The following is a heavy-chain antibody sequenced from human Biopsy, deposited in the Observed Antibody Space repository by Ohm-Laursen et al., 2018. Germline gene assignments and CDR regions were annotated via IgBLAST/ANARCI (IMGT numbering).Heavy chain of an antibody. Sequence: ASVRVSCNASAYSFGDHRIHWVRQAPGQGLEWMGWIDPKSGGANYAQKFQGRVTMTRDTSISTTYMELRRLTSDDTAVFYCARELGDFWGGRQFDFWGQGTLVTVSS. CDR3: ARELGDFWGGRQFDF. J-gene: IGHJ5*01. D-gene: IGHD3-3*01. V-gene: IGHV1-2*02. CDR1: AYSFGDHR. CDR2: IDPKSGGA.